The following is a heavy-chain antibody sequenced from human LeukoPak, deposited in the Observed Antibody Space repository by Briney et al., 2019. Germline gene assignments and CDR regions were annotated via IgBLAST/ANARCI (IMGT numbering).Heavy chain of an antibody. D-gene: IGHD4-17*01. J-gene: IGHJ4*02. CDR2: ISAYNGNT. CDR1: GYTFTSYG. Sequence: ASVKVSCTASGYTFTSYGISWVRQAPGQGLEWMGWISAYNGNTNYAQKLQGRVTMTTDTSTSTAYMELRSLRSDDTAAYYCARDTRTTVTLDRDYWGQGTLVTVSS. CDR3: ARDTRTTVTLDRDY. V-gene: IGHV1-18*01.